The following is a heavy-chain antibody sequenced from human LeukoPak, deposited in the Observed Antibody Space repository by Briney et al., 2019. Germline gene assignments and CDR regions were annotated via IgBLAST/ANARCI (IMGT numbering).Heavy chain of an antibody. Sequence: SETLSLTCTVSGGSISSSSYYWGWIRQPPGKGLEWIGSIYYSGSTNYNPSLKSRVTISVDTSKNQFSLKLSSVTAADTAVYYCARALRGYSGFVDYWGQGTLVTVSS. D-gene: IGHD5-12*01. CDR3: ARALRGYSGFVDY. CDR2: IYYSGST. CDR1: GGSISSSSYY. J-gene: IGHJ4*02. V-gene: IGHV4-39*07.